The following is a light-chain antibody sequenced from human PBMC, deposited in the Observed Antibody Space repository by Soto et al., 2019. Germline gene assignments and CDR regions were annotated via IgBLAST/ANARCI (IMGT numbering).Light chain of an antibody. CDR2: GAS. Sequence: EIVLTQSPGTLSLSPGERATLSCRASQSVSSSYLAWYQQKPGQAPRLLIYGASSRATRIPDRFSGSGSGTDFTLTISRLEPEDFAVYYCQQRSSWPPTFGQGTKVDIK. J-gene: IGKJ1*01. CDR1: QSVSSSY. V-gene: IGKV3D-20*02. CDR3: QQRSSWPPT.